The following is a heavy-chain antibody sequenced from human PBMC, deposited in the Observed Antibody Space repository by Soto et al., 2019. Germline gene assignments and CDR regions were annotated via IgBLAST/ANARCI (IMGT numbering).Heavy chain of an antibody. D-gene: IGHD3-9*01. J-gene: IGHJ5*02. Sequence: SETLSLTCAVYGGSFSGYYWSWIRQPPGKGLEWIGEINHSGSTNYNPSLKSRVTISVDTSKNQFSLKLSSVTAADTAVYYCVRGHMDDILTGYTRNWFDPWGQGTLVTVSS. CDR1: GGSFSGYY. V-gene: IGHV4-34*01. CDR2: INHSGST. CDR3: VRGHMDDILTGYTRNWFDP.